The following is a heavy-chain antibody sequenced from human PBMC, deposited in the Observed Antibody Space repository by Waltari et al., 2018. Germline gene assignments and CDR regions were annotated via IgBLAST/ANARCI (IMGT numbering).Heavy chain of an antibody. V-gene: IGHV4-30-2*01. J-gene: IGHJ5*02. CDR3: ARALAMTPPRSPIHRVDGWFDP. CDR2: IYHSGST. Sequence: QLQLQESGSGLVKPSQTLSLTCAVSGGSISSGGYSWSWIRQPPGTGLEWIGYIYHSGSTYYNPSLKSRVTISVDTSKNQFSLKLSSVTAADTAVYYCARALAMTPPRSPIHRVDGWFDPWGQGTLVTVSS. CDR1: GGSISSGGYS. D-gene: IGHD2-2*01.